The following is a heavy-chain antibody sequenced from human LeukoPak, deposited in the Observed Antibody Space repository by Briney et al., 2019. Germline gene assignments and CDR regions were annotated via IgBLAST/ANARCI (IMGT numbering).Heavy chain of an antibody. V-gene: IGHV1-24*01. CDR1: GYTLTELS. CDR3: ARGRTGNSSPFDY. D-gene: IGHD3/OR15-3a*01. J-gene: IGHJ4*02. CDR2: FDPEDGET. Sequence: ASVKVSCKVSGYTLTELSMRWVRQAPGKGLEWMGGFDPEDGETIYAQKFQGRVTMTRNTSISTAYMELSSLRSEDTAVYYCARGRTGNSSPFDYWGQGTLVTVSS.